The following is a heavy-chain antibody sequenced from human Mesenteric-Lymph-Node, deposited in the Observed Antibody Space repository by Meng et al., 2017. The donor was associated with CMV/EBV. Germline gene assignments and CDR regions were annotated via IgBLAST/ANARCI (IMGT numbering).Heavy chain of an antibody. D-gene: IGHD1-7*01. V-gene: IGHV1-2*02. CDR2: INPNSDDT. Sequence: ASVKVSCKASGYTFTSYGISWVRQAPGQGLEWMGWINPNSDDTNYAQKFQGRATMTRDTSINTAYMELRRLTSDDTAVYYCARESTNLRHGFDYWGQGTLVTVSS. CDR1: GYTFTSYG. J-gene: IGHJ4*02. CDR3: ARESTNLRHGFDY.